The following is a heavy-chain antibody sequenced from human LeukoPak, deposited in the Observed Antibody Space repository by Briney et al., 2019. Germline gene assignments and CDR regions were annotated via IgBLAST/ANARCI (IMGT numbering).Heavy chain of an antibody. D-gene: IGHD3-22*01. V-gene: IGHV3-30*16. Sequence: SCKASGYTFTSYAMNWVRQAPGQGLEWVAVISYDGSNKYYADSVKGRFTISRDNSKNTLYLQMNSLRAEDTAVYYCARVGSGYLYYYGMDVWGQGTTVTVSS. CDR3: ARVGSGYLYYYGMDV. J-gene: IGHJ6*02. CDR2: ISYDGSNK. CDR1: GYTFTSYA.